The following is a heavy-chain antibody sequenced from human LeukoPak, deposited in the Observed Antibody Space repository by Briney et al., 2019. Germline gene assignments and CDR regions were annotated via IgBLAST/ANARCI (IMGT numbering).Heavy chain of an antibody. J-gene: IGHJ4*02. Sequence: PSETLSLTCTVSGGSISSNSYSWGWIRQPPGKGLEYIGSIYYSGTTYYNPSLKSRVTISVDTSKNQFSLKLSSVTAADTAVYYCVREGIRSPPDYWGQGTLVTVSS. CDR1: GGSISSNSYS. D-gene: IGHD6-13*01. CDR3: VREGIRSPPDY. CDR2: IYYSGTT. V-gene: IGHV4-39*07.